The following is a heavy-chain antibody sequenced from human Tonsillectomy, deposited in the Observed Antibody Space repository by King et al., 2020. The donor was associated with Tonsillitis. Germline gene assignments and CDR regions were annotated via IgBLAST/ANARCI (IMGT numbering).Heavy chain of an antibody. CDR2: IKQGGSEE. CDR1: GFTLSNYW. V-gene: IGHV3-7*03. Sequence: VQLVESGGGLVQPGGSLSLSCAASGFTLSNYWMSWVRQAPGKGLEWVANIKQGGSEEFYVDSVKGRFTVSRDNAKNSLYLQMNSLRAEDTAVYYCARLFYSDKSSYYRHFDYWGQGTLVTVSS. CDR3: ARLFYSDKSSYYRHFDY. J-gene: IGHJ4*02. D-gene: IGHD3-22*01.